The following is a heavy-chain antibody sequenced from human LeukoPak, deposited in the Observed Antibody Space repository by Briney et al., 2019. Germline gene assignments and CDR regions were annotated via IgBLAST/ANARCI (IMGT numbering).Heavy chain of an antibody. Sequence: GGSLRLSCSASGFTFSNYAMHWVRQAPRKGLEYVSTIRSIGGSTYYADSVKGRFTISRDNSKNTLYLQMSSLRAEDTAVYYCVAADYYYAMDVWGQGTTVTVSS. CDR2: IRSIGGST. CDR1: GFTFSNYA. J-gene: IGHJ6*02. V-gene: IGHV3-64D*06. CDR3: VAADYYYAMDV.